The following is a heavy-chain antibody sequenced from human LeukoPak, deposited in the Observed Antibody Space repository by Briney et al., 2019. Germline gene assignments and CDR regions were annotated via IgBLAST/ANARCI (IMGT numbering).Heavy chain of an antibody. CDR2: IWYDGSNH. J-gene: IGHJ3*02. CDR1: GFNFSSYG. Sequence: TGGSLTLSCSASGFNFSSYGMLGVGQAPGKELEWVAVIWYDGSNHYYAASVKGRFTISRDNSKHSMYLQMNSLRAADTAVFFWAREKSGYYYGLSPPDAFDIWGQGTMVTVSS. V-gene: IGHV3-33*01. D-gene: IGHD3-22*01. CDR3: AREKSGYYYGLSPPDAFDI.